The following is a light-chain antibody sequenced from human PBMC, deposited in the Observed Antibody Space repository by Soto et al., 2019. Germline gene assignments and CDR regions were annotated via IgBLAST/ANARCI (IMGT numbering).Light chain of an antibody. CDR3: CSYAGNSEV. CDR2: EVT. CDR1: SGDVGSYNL. Sequence: QSALTQPASVSGSPGQSITIPCTGTSGDVGSYNLVSWYQQHPGKAPKLLIYEVTERPSGVSNRFSGSKSGNTASLTISGLQPAGEADYYCCSYAGNSEVFGTGTKVTAL. J-gene: IGLJ1*01. V-gene: IGLV2-23*02.